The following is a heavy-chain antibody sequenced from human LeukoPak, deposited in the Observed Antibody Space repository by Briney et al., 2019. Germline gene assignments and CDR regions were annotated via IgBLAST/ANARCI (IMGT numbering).Heavy chain of an antibody. J-gene: IGHJ4*02. Sequence: PSGTLSLTCAVSGGSISSSTWWSSVRLPPGKGLEWIGEIFHSGSTNFNPSLKSRLTMAVDESKHEFSLKLTSVTAADTAVYYCASGGLVSRYLDHWGQGALVTVSS. CDR3: ASGGLVSRYLDH. CDR2: IFHSGST. V-gene: IGHV4-4*02. CDR1: GGSISSSTW. D-gene: IGHD3-9*01.